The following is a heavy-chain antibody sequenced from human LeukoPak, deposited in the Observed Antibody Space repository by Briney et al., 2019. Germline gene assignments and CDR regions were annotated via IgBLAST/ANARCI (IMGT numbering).Heavy chain of an antibody. J-gene: IGHJ3*02. D-gene: IGHD5-12*01. Sequence: GGSLRLSCTASELTLSDHLIDWVRQSPGKGLEGVGRSRDKGRGYTTEYAASVRGRFTISRDDAKTSLYLQMNSLTTEATAVYFCTRDGGKRGNSAFAMWGQGTMVTVSS. CDR3: TRDGGKRGNSAFAM. V-gene: IGHV3-72*01. CDR1: ELTLSDHL. CDR2: SRDKGRGYTT.